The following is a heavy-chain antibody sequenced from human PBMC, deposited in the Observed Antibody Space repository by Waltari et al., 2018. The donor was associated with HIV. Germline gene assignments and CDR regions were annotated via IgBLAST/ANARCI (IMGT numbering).Heavy chain of an antibody. Sequence: EVQLVESGGDLVQPGGSLRLSCAASGFTFSDYRMHWVRQAPGKGLVWVSRINSDGSSTNYADAVKGRFTISRDNAKNTLYLQMNSRRVEDTAVYYCASPAGKAYWGQGSLVTVSS. D-gene: IGHD3-10*01. J-gene: IGHJ4*02. V-gene: IGHV3-74*01. CDR2: INSDGSST. CDR1: GFTFSDYR. CDR3: ASPAGKAY.